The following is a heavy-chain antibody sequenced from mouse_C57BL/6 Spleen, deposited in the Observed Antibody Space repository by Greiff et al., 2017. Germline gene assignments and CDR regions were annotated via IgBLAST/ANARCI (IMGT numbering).Heavy chain of an antibody. D-gene: IGHD2-1*01. CDR3: ARGGNYYAMDY. Sequence: EVKLVESGGDLVKPGGSLKLSCAASGFTFSSYGMSWVCQTPDKRLEWVATISSGGSYTYYPDSVKGRFTIYRDNAKNTLYLQMSSQKSEDTAMYDCARGGNYYAMDYWGQGTSVTVSS. J-gene: IGHJ4*01. CDR1: GFTFSSYG. V-gene: IGHV5-6*01. CDR2: ISSGGSYT.